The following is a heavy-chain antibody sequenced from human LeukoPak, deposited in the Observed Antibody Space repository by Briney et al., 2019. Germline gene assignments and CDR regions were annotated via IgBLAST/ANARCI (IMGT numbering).Heavy chain of an antibody. D-gene: IGHD3-22*01. CDR2: ISYDGSTT. CDR1: GFTFSSYG. Sequence: PGRSLRHSCAASGFTFSSYGIHWVRQAPGKGLNWMAVISYDGSTTYYADSVKGRFTISRDNSKNMVYLQMNSLRAEDTAVYYCAKVHLTYKYDSSGYGFQDYWGQGTLVTVSS. J-gene: IGHJ4*02. V-gene: IGHV3-30*18. CDR3: AKVHLTYKYDSSGYGFQDY.